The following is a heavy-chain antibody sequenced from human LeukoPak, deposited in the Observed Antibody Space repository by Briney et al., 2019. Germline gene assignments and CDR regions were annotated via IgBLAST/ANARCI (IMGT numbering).Heavy chain of an antibody. J-gene: IGHJ4*02. CDR3: AATYSSGWYIGSYFDY. CDR2: INHSGST. CDR1: GGSFSGYY. Sequence: SETLSLTCAVYGGSFSGYYWSWILQPPGKGLEWIGEINHSGSTNYNPSLKSRVTISVDTSKNQFSLKLSSVTAADTAVYYCAATYSSGWYIGSYFDYWGQGTLVTVSS. V-gene: IGHV4-34*01. D-gene: IGHD6-19*01.